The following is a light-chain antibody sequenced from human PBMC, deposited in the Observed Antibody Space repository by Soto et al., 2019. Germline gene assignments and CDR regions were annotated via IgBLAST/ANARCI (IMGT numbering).Light chain of an antibody. J-gene: IGKJ1*01. CDR3: QKYNGAPRA. CDR2: GAS. V-gene: IGKV1-27*01. CDR1: QGISNY. Sequence: DIQMTQSPSSLSASVGDRVTITCRASQGISNYLAWYQQKPGKVPKLLIYGASTLQSGVPSRFSGSGSGTDFTLTISSLQSEDVATYYCQKYNGAPRAFGPGSKVEIK.